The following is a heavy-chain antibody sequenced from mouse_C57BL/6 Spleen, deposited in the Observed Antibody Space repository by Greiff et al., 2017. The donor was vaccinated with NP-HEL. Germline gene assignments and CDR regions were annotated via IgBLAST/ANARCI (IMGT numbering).Heavy chain of an antibody. J-gene: IGHJ4*01. Sequence: QVQLQQPGAELVKPGASVKMSCKASGYTFTSYWITWVKQRPGQGLEWIGDIYPGSGSTNYNEKFKSKATLTVDTSSSTAYMQLSSLTSEDSAVYYCARGGYYDYDGGYAMDYWGQGTSVTVSS. V-gene: IGHV1-55*01. D-gene: IGHD2-4*01. CDR2: IYPGSGST. CDR1: GYTFTSYW. CDR3: ARGGYYDYDGGYAMDY.